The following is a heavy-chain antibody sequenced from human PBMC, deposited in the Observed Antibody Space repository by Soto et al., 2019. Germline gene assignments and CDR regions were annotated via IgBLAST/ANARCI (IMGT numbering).Heavy chain of an antibody. V-gene: IGHV4-34*01. J-gene: IGHJ6*03. CDR1: GGSFSGYY. CDR3: ARDQVGYCSSTSCYEGYYYYMDV. D-gene: IGHD2-2*01. Sequence: SETLSLTCAVYGGSFSGYYWSWIRQPPGKGLEWIGEINHSGSTNYNPSLKSRVTISLETSKNQFSLKLSSVTAADTAVYYCARDQVGYCSSTSCYEGYYYYMDVWGKGTTVTVSS. CDR2: INHSGST.